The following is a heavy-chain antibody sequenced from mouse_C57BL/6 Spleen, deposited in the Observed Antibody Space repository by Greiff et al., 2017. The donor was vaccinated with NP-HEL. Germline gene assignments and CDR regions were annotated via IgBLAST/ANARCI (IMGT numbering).Heavy chain of an antibody. Sequence: QVQLQQSGAELVRPGSSVKLSCKASGYTFTSYWMDWVKQRPGQGLEWIGNIYPSDSETHYNQKFKDKATLTVDKSSSTAYMQLSSLTSEDSAVYYCARWDYYGSSYGLNYWGQGTTLTVSS. CDR2: IYPSDSET. CDR1: GYTFTSYW. J-gene: IGHJ2*01. V-gene: IGHV1-61*01. D-gene: IGHD1-1*01. CDR3: ARWDYYGSSYGLNY.